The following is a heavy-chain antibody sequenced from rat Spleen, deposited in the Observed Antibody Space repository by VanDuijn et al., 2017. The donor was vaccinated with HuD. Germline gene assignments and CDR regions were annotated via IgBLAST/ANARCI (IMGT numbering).Heavy chain of an antibody. Sequence: EVQLVETGGGLVQPGRSLKLSCVASGFTFNNYWMTWIRQAPTKGLEWVATISSDGRRNYYPDSVKGRFTISRHNAKSTLYLQMDSLRSEDTATYYCVRHGYTRYYFDYWGQGVMVTVSS. J-gene: IGHJ2*01. V-gene: IGHV5-29*01. CDR3: VRHGYTRYYFDY. CDR1: GFTFNNYW. D-gene: IGHD1-9*01. CDR2: ISSDGRRN.